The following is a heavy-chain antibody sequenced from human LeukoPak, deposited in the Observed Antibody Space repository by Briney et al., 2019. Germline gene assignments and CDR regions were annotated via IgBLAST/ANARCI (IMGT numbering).Heavy chain of an antibody. D-gene: IGHD3-22*01. CDR2: IYPGDSDT. CDR3: ARHRYYYDSSGYYSFDY. V-gene: IGHV5-51*01. Sequence: GESLKISCKGSGYSFTSYWIGWVRQMPGKGLEWMGIIYPGDSDTRYSPSFQGQVTISADKSISTAYLQWSSLRASDTAMYYCARHRYYYDSSGYYSFDYWGQGTLVTVSS. J-gene: IGHJ4*02. CDR1: GYSFTSYW.